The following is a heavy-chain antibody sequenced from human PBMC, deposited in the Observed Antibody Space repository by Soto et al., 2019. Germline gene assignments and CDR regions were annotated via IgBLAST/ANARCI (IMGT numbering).Heavy chain of an antibody. CDR1: GGSISSGGYY. V-gene: IGHV4-31*03. Sequence: TSETLSLTCTVSGGSISSGGYYWSWIRQHPGKGLEWIGYIYYSGSTYHNPSLKSRVTISVDTSKNQFSLKLSSVTAADTAVYYCARERNYDSSGYSYYYGMDVWGQGTTVTVSS. D-gene: IGHD3-22*01. CDR3: ARERNYDSSGYSYYYGMDV. J-gene: IGHJ6*02. CDR2: IYYSGST.